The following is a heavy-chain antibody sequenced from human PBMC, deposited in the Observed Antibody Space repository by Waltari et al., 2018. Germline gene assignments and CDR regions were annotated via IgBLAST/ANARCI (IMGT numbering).Heavy chain of an antibody. CDR2: INPTRGGT. V-gene: IGHV1-2*06. CDR1: GYTFTGYY. CDR3: AREKPIRGYDY. J-gene: IGHJ4*02. D-gene: IGHD3-10*01. Sequence: QVQLVQSGAEVKKPGASVKVSCKASGYTFTGYYMHWVRQAPGQGLEWMGRINPTRGGTNYAQKFQGRVTMTRDTSISTAYMELSRLRSDDTAVYYCAREKPIRGYDYWGQGTLVTVSS.